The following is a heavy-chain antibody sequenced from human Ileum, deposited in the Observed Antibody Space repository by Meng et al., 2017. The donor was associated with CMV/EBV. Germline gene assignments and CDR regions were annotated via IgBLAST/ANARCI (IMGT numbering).Heavy chain of an antibody. CDR1: GASISSGDYY. V-gene: IGHV4-30-4*08. D-gene: IGHD6-13*01. CDR3: ARFRIAALGNLFDP. J-gene: IGHJ5*02. CDR2: IFFSGNT. Sequence: QGPVQEWGPGLVKPSQILSLSCTVSGASISSGDYYWSWIRQPPGKGLEWIGYIFFSGNTYYNSSLNNRVIISIDTPRNQFSLKVDSVTAADTAVYYCARFRIAALGNLFDPWGHGTLVTVSS.